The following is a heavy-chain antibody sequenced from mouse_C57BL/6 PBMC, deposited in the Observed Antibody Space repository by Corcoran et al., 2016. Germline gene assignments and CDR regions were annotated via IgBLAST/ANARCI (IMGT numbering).Heavy chain of an antibody. Sequence: QIQLVQSGPELKKPGETVKISCKASGYTFTTYGMSWVKQAPGKGLKWMGWINTYSGVPTYADDFKGRFAFSLETSASTAYLQINNLKNEDTATYFCARSHDGYYGYYFDYWGQGTTLTVSS. D-gene: IGHD2-3*01. J-gene: IGHJ2*01. CDR1: GYTFTTYG. V-gene: IGHV9-3*01. CDR2: INTYSGVP. CDR3: ARSHDGYYGYYFDY.